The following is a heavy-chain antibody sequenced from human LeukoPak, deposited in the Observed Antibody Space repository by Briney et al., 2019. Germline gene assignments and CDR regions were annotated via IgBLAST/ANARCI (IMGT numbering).Heavy chain of an antibody. Sequence: PSGTLSLTCTVSGDSISSGGYSWTWIRHRAGKGLEWIGYSYNSGSTYYKPSLRSRVSISVDTSKNQFSLKVRSVTAADTAVYYCARMRKMAFDYWGQGIPVTVSS. V-gene: IGHV4-31*03. CDR2: SYNSGST. CDR3: ARMRKMAFDY. CDR1: GDSISSGGYS. D-gene: IGHD5-24*01. J-gene: IGHJ4*02.